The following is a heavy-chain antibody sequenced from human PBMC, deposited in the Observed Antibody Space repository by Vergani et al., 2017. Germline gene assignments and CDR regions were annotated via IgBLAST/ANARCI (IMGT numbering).Heavy chain of an antibody. D-gene: IGHD5-12*01. Sequence: EVQLVESGGGLVQPGGSLRLPCAASGFTVSSNYMSWVRQAPGKGLEWVSVIYSGGSTYYADSVTGRFTISRHNSKNTLYLQMNSLRAEDTAVYYCARDRMDIVATTTYYYYYYGMDVWGQGTTVTVSS. J-gene: IGHJ6*02. CDR1: GFTVSSNY. CDR3: ARDRMDIVATTTYYYYYYGMDV. V-gene: IGHV3-53*04. CDR2: IYSGGST.